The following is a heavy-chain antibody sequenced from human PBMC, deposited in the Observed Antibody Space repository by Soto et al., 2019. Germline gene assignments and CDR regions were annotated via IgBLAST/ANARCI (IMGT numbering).Heavy chain of an antibody. D-gene: IGHD3-3*01. Sequence: GESLKISCQTSGYSFTNYWIGWVRQLPGKAPEYMGVIFPGDSDTKYSPPFQGQVTISVDKSINTAYLQWSSLKGDDTALYYCAKIGSSIFGVVDYFDSWGQGTLVTVSS. V-gene: IGHV5-51*01. CDR1: GYSFTNYW. CDR2: IFPGDSDT. CDR3: AKIGSSIFGVVDYFDS. J-gene: IGHJ4*02.